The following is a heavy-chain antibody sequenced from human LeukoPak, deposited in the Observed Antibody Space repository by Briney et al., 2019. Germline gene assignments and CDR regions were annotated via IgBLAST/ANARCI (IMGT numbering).Heavy chain of an antibody. J-gene: IGHJ4*02. D-gene: IGHD3-10*01. Sequence: EASVKVSCKVSGYTLTELSMHWVRQAPGKGLEWMGGFDPEDGETIYAQKFQGRVTMTEDTSTDIAYMELSSLRSEDTAVYYCATGPPSNDYGSGSYYSAFDYWGQGTLVTVSS. CDR3: ATGPPSNDYGSGSYYSAFDY. V-gene: IGHV1-24*01. CDR2: FDPEDGET. CDR1: GYTLTELS.